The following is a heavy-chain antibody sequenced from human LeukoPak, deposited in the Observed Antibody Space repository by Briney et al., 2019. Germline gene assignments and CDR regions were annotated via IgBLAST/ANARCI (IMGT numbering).Heavy chain of an antibody. CDR2: ISSSSSYI. J-gene: IGHJ6*02. V-gene: IGHV3-21*01. CDR3: ARYGDPSLDPYYYYGMDV. Sequence: GGSLRLSCAASGFTFSSYRMNWVRQAPGKGIEWVSSISSSSSYIYYADSVKGRFTISRDNAKNSLYLQMNSLRAEDTAVYYCARYGDPSLDPYYYYGMDVWGQGTTVTVSS. CDR1: GFTFSSYR. D-gene: IGHD4-17*01.